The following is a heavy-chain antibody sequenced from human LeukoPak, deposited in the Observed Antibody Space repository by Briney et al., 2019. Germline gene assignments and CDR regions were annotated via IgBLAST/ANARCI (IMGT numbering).Heavy chain of an antibody. V-gene: IGHV1-3*01. CDR3: ARALDYGDYGWFDP. Sequence: GASVKVSCTASGYTFTSYAMHWVRQAPGQRLEWMGWINAGNGNTKYSQKFQGRVTITRDTSASTAYMELSSLRSEDTAVYYCARALDYGDYGWFDPWGQGTLVTVSS. D-gene: IGHD4-17*01. CDR1: GYTFTSYA. CDR2: INAGNGNT. J-gene: IGHJ5*02.